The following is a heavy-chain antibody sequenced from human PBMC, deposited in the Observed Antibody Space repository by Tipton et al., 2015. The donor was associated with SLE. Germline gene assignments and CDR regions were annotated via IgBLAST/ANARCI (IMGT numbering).Heavy chain of an antibody. J-gene: IGHJ4*02. CDR2: ISGGGGST. D-gene: IGHD1/OR15-1a*01. CDR3: AKFEKTTDFYLDS. Sequence: SLRLSCATSGFTFSSYALSWVRRAPGKGLEWVSAISGGGGSTYYADFVKGRLSISIDKSKKTLFLQMNSLRVDDTATYYCAKFEKTTDFYLDSWGQGTLVSVSS. CDR1: GFTFSSYA. V-gene: IGHV3-23*01.